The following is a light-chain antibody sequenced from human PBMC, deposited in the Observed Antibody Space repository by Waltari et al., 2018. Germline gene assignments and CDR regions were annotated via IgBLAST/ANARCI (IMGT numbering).Light chain of an antibody. V-gene: IGLV2-14*01. J-gene: IGLJ1*01. CDR1: SSDIGGYNY. CDR3: SSYTSSSSRV. CDR2: DVS. Sequence: QSALTQPASVSGSPGQSITISCTGTSSDIGGYNYVSWYQQHPGKAPKLRIYDVSKRPSGVSNRFSGSKSGNTVSLTISVLQTVDEADYYCSSYTSSSSRVFGTGTKVTVL.